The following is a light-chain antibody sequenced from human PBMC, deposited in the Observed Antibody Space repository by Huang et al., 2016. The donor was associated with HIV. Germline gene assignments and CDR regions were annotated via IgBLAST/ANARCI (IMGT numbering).Light chain of an antibody. CDR2: RAS. CDR3: QQFGSSPPYS. V-gene: IGKV3-20*01. CDR1: QSVNNNY. Sequence: EILLTQSPATLPFSPGERATFSCRASQSVNNNYLAWYQQKPGQAPRRLIYRASTRATGIPDRFSGSGSGTDFTLTISRLEPDDFAVYYCQQFGSSPPYSFGQGTKLEIK. J-gene: IGKJ2*03.